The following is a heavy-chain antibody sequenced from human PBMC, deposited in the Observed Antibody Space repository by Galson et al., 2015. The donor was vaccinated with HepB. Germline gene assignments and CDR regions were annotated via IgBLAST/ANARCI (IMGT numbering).Heavy chain of an antibody. CDR2: ISSSSSYT. J-gene: IGHJ4*02. D-gene: IGHD4-17*01. V-gene: IGHV3-11*05. Sequence: SLRLSCAASGFTFSDYYMSWIRQAPGKGLEWVSYISSSSSYTNYADSVKGRFTISRDNAKNSLYLQMNSLRAEDTAVYYCARDGGPENYGEYYFDYWGQGTLVTVSS. CDR3: ARDGGPENYGEYYFDY. CDR1: GFTFSDYY.